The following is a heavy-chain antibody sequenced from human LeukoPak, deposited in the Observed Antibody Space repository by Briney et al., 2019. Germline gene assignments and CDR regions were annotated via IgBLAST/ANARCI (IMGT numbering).Heavy chain of an antibody. CDR3: AKGLFMHDY. CDR2: NAGSGT. D-gene: IGHD3-16*01. Sequence: GWALRLSCAASGFIFSSYAMKWVHQAPGKVLQWVSTNAGSGTYYADSVRCRFTISRDNSKTTLYLQMNSLRAEDTAVYYCAKGLFMHDYWGQGTLVTVSS. V-gene: IGHV3-23*01. CDR1: GFIFSSYA. J-gene: IGHJ4*02.